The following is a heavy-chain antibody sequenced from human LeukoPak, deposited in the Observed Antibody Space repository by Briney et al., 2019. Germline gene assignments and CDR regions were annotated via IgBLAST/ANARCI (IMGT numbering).Heavy chain of an antibody. CDR1: GFTFSDYY. J-gene: IGHJ4*02. CDR2: ISSSSSYT. CDR3: ARDGYYDSSGYFDY. D-gene: IGHD3-22*01. V-gene: IGHV3-11*05. Sequence: GGSLRLSCAAPGFTFSDYYMSWIRQAPGKGLEWVSYISSSSSYTNYADSVKGRFTISRDNAKNSLYLQMNSLRAEDTAVYYCARDGYYDSSGYFDYWGQGTLVTVSS.